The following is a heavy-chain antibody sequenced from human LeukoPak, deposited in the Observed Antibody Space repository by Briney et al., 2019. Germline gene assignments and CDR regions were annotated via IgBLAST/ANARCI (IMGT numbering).Heavy chain of an antibody. D-gene: IGHD4-17*01. J-gene: IGHJ4*02. CDR3: ARSTNTPNYGDYNFDY. Sequence: GGSLRLSCAASGFTFRSCEMNWVRQAPGKGLEWVSYISSSGSTIYYADSVKGRFTISRDNAKNSLYLQMNSLRAEDTAVYYCARSTNTPNYGDYNFDYWGRGTLVTVSS. CDR2: ISSSGSTI. CDR1: GFTFRSCE. V-gene: IGHV3-48*03.